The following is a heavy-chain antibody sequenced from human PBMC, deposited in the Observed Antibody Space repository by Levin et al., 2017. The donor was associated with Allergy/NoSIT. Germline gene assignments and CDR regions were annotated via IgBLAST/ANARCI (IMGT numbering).Heavy chain of an antibody. CDR2: INPSGGST. J-gene: IGHJ4*02. D-gene: IGHD3-22*01. V-gene: IGHV1-46*01. Sequence: ASVKVSCKASGYTFTSYYMHWVRQAPGQGLEWMGIINPSGGSTSYAQKFQGRVTMTRDTSTSTVYMELSSLRSEDTAVYYCAKEEKYDSSGYYHRTFDYWGQGTLVTVSS. CDR3: AKEEKYDSSGYYHRTFDY. CDR1: GYTFTSYY.